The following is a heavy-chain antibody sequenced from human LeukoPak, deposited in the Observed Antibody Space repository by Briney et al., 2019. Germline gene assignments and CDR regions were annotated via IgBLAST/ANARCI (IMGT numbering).Heavy chain of an antibody. CDR2: ISAYNGNT. J-gene: IGHJ4*02. Sequence: ASVKVSCTVSGYTFSAYYMHWVRQAPGQGLEWMGWISAYNGNTNYAQKLQGRVTMTTDTSTSTAYMELRSLRSDDTAVYYCARDRTTVTWYFDYWGQGTLVTVSS. D-gene: IGHD4-17*01. CDR3: ARDRTTVTWYFDY. CDR1: GYTFSAYY. V-gene: IGHV1-18*04.